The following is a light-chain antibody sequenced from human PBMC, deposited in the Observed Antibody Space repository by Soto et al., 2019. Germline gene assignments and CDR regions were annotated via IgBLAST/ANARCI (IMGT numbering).Light chain of an antibody. CDR2: DVS. CDR1: ISDVGGYNY. J-gene: IGLJ1*01. V-gene: IGLV2-14*01. CDR3: SSYTSSSTYV. Sequence: QSALTQPASGSGSPGQSITISCTGTISDVGGYNYVSWYQQHPGKAPKLMIYDVSNRPSGVSNRFSGSKSGNTASLTISGLQAEDEADYYCSSYTSSSTYVFGTGTKVPVL.